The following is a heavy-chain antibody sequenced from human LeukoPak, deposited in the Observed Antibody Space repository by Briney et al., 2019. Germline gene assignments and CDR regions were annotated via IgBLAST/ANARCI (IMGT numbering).Heavy chain of an antibody. J-gene: IGHJ4*02. CDR2: IYTSGST. V-gene: IGHV4-61*02. Sequence: SETLSLTCTVSGGSISSGSYYWSWIRQPAGKGLEWIGRIYTSGSTNYNPSLKSRVTISVDTSKNQFSLKLSSVTAADTAVYYCARSKWELRGAIDYWGQGTLVTVSS. CDR3: ARSKWELRGAIDY. CDR1: GGSISSGSYY. D-gene: IGHD1-26*01.